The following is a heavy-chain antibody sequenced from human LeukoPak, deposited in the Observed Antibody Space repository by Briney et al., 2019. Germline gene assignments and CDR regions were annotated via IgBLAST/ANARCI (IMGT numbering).Heavy chain of an antibody. J-gene: IGHJ6*03. CDR2: ISGSGGST. CDR3: AKEGSGSGSAQYMDV. Sequence: PGGSLRLSCAASGFTFSSYAMSWVRQAPGKGLEWVSPISGSGGSTYYADSVKGRFTISRDNSKNTLFLQMNSLRAEDTAVYYCAKEGSGSGSAQYMDVWGKGTTVPVSS. D-gene: IGHD3-10*01. CDR1: GFTFSSYA. V-gene: IGHV3-23*01.